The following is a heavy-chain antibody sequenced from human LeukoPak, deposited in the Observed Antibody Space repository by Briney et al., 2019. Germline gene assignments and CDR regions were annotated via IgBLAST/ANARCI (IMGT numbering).Heavy chain of an antibody. CDR1: GFTFSSYW. Sequence: GGSLRLSCAASGFTFSSYWMSWVRQAPGKGLEWVANIKQDGSEKYYVDSVKGRFTTSRDNAKNSLYLQMNSLRAEDTAVYYCARDPYKGATTTSPIDYWGQGTLVTVSS. V-gene: IGHV3-7*01. D-gene: IGHD1-26*01. CDR2: IKQDGSEK. CDR3: ARDPYKGATTTSPIDY. J-gene: IGHJ4*02.